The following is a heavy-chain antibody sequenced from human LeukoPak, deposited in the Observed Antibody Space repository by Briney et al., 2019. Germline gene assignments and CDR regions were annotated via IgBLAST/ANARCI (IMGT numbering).Heavy chain of an antibody. CDR2: ITGSGGST. CDR1: GFTFSSYG. J-gene: IGHJ4*02. CDR3: AKVPLIAAPKHFDY. Sequence: GGSLRLSCAASGFTFSSYGMSWVRQAPGKGLEWVSAITGSGGSTYYADSVKGRFTISRDNSKNTLYLQMNRLRAEDTAVYYCAKVPLIAAPKHFDYWGQGTLVTVSS. V-gene: IGHV3-23*01. D-gene: IGHD6-13*01.